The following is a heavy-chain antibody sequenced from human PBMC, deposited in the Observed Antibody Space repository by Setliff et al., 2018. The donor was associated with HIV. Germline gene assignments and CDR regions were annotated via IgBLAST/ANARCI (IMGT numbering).Heavy chain of an antibody. CDR1: GDPMSSTSYY. Sequence: SETLSLTCTVSGDPMSSTSYYWGWIRQSPGKGLEWIGSIYYSGSTQYNPSLKSRVTISVDTSKNQFSLKLSSVTAADTAVYYCARDGPQTYGDYERYYFDYWGQGTLVTVSA. V-gene: IGHV4-39*07. J-gene: IGHJ4*02. D-gene: IGHD4-17*01. CDR2: IYYSGST. CDR3: ARDGPQTYGDYERYYFDY.